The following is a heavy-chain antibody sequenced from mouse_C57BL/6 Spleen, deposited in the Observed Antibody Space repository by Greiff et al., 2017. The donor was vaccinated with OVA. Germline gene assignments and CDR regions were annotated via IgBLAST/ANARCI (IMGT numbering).Heavy chain of an antibody. CDR3: ARGGGSIPFAY. V-gene: IGHV1-54*01. Sequence: QVQLKQSGAELVRPGTSVKVSCKASGYAFTNYLIEWVKQRPGQGLEWIGVINPGSGGTNYNEKFKGKATLTADKSSSTAYMQLSSLTSEDSAVYFCARGGGSIPFAYWGQGTLVTVSA. D-gene: IGHD1-1*01. CDR2: INPGSGGT. J-gene: IGHJ3*01. CDR1: GYAFTNYL.